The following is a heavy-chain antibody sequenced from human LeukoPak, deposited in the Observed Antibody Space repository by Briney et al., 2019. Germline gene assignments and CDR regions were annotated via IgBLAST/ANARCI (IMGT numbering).Heavy chain of an antibody. CDR2: IYHSGKT. J-gene: IGHJ6*03. CDR1: GGSLSPYY. V-gene: IGHV4-59*01. D-gene: IGHD6-6*01. Sequence: SETLALTCTVSGGSLSPYYWSWLRQSPGKGLEWIGYIYHSGKTYYNPSLMSRITISVDTSKNQFSLKVTSVTAADTAVYYCARDWGVTGRPGYMDVWGKGTTVTVSS. CDR3: ARDWGVTGRPGYMDV.